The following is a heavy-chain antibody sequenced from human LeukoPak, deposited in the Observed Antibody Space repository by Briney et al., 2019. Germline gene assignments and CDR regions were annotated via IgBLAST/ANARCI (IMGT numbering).Heavy chain of an antibody. CDR1: GYTLTELS. Sequence: ASVKVSCKVSGYTLTELSMHWVRQAPGKGLEWMGGFDPDDGETIYAQKFQGRVTMTEDTSTDTAYMELSSLRSEDTAVYYCATVRYTYYYYGMDVWGQGTTVTVSS. J-gene: IGHJ6*02. CDR3: ATVRYTYYYYGMDV. V-gene: IGHV1-24*01. CDR2: FDPDDGET. D-gene: IGHD3-9*01.